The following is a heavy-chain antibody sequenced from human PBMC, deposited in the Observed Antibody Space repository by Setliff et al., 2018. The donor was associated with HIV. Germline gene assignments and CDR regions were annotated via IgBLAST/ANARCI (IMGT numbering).Heavy chain of an antibody. V-gene: IGHV4-61*01. CDR2: IYYGGNT. J-gene: IGHJ4*02. CDR3: ARDPPGYGDSNDF. Sequence: SETLSLTCSVSGGSVGSGSYYWSWIRQSPGKGLEWLGYIYYGGNTNYNPSLKSRVTLSIDTSKNQFSLNLHSVTAADTAVYYCARDPPGYGDSNDFWGQGTLVTVSS. CDR1: GGSVGSGSYY. D-gene: IGHD4-17*01.